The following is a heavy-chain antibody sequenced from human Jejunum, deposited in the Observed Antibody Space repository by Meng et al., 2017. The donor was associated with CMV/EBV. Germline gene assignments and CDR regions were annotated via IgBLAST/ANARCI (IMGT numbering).Heavy chain of an antibody. CDR1: GFTFSGSA. J-gene: IGHJ4*02. CDR3: ARDFWSGYWY. CDR2: IRSKANSYAT. V-gene: IGHV3-73*01. D-gene: IGHD3-3*01. Sequence: CAASGFTFSGSAMHWVRQASGKGLEWVGRIRSKANSYATAYAASMKSRFTISRDISSNTLFLQMDNLRAEDTAVYCCARDFWSGYWYWGQGTLVTVSS.